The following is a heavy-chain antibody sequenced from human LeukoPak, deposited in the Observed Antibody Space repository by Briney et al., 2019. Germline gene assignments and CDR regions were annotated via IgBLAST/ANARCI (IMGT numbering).Heavy chain of an antibody. D-gene: IGHD3-22*01. J-gene: IGHJ3*02. CDR2: IYYSGST. Sequence: SETLSLTCTVSGGSISSSSYYWGWIRQPPGKGLEWIGSIYYSGSTYYNPSLKSRVTISVDTSKNQFSLKLSSVTAADTAVYYCARDSYDSSSGGDDAFDIWGQGTMVTVSS. V-gene: IGHV4-39*02. CDR3: ARDSYDSSSGGDDAFDI. CDR1: GGSISSSSYY.